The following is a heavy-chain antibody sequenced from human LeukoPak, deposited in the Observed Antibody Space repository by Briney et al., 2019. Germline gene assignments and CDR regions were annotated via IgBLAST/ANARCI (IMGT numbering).Heavy chain of an antibody. J-gene: IGHJ5*02. V-gene: IGHV4-59*01. CDR2: IYYSGST. CDR1: GGSISSYY. Sequence: SETLSLTCTVSGGSISSYYWSWIRQPPGKGLEWIGYIYYSGSTNYNPSHKSRVTISVDTSKNQLSLKLSSVTAADTAVYYCAGHDYGDYAGSFDPWGQGTLVTVSS. D-gene: IGHD4-17*01. CDR3: AGHDYGDYAGSFDP.